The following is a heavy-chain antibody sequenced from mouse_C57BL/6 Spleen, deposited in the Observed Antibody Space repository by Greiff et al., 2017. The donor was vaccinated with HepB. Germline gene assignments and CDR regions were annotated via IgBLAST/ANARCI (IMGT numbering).Heavy chain of an antibody. J-gene: IGHJ2*01. CDR1: GYTFTSYW. D-gene: IGHD2-3*01. Sequence: QVQLQQPGAELVKPGASVKLSCKASGYTFTSYWMQWVKQRPGQGLEWIGEIDPSDSYTNYNQKFKGKATLTVDTSSSPAYMQLSSLTSEDSAVYYCARGGWGYWGQGTTLTVSS. CDR3: ARGGWGY. V-gene: IGHV1-50*01. CDR2: IDPSDSYT.